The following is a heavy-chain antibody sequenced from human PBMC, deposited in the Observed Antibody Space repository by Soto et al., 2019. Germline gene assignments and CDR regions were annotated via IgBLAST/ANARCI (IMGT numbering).Heavy chain of an antibody. CDR2: IKSKTDGGTT. D-gene: IGHD2-2*01. Sequence: PGGSLRLSCAASGFTFSNAWMSWVRQAPGKGLEWVGRIKSKTDGGTTDYAAPVKGRFTISRDDSKNTLYLQMNSLKTEDTAVYYCTTGDVVVPAATTYYYYGMDVWGQGTTVTVSS. CDR1: GFTFSNAW. CDR3: TTGDVVVPAATTYYYYGMDV. J-gene: IGHJ6*02. V-gene: IGHV3-15*01.